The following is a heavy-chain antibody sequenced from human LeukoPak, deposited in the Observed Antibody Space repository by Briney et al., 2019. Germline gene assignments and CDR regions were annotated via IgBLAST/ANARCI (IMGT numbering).Heavy chain of an antibody. Sequence: PSETLSLTCTVSGGSISSYYWSWIRQPPGKGLEWIGYIYYSGSTNYNPSLKSRVTISVDTSKNQFSLKLSSVTAADTAVYYCARDKGMAEEDAFDIWGQGTMVTVSS. V-gene: IGHV4-59*01. CDR2: IYYSGST. CDR3: ARDKGMAEEDAFDI. D-gene: IGHD1-14*01. CDR1: GGSISSYY. J-gene: IGHJ3*02.